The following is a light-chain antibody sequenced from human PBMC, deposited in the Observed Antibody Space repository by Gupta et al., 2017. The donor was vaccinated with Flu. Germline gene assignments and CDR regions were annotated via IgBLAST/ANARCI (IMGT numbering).Light chain of an antibody. J-gene: IGKJ2*01. Sequence: SLFLSPGERATLSFRTSKSVNNNLLTWYQQKPGQAPRLLIYGASSRPTGIPDRFSGSGSGTDFTLTIRRLEPEDFAVYYCQQDCISVYTFGQGTKLEIK. V-gene: IGKV3-20*01. CDR3: QQDCISVYT. CDR2: GAS. CDR1: KSVNNNL.